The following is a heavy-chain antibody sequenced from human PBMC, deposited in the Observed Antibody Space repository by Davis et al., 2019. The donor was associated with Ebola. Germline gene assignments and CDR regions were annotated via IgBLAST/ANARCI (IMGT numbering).Heavy chain of an antibody. J-gene: IGHJ6*02. CDR3: ASLDYYGMDV. V-gene: IGHV4-4*02. CDR2: IYYSGST. CDR1: GGSISSSNW. Sequence: MPSETLSLTCAVSGGSISSSNWWSWVRQPPGKGLEWIGYIYYSGSTNYNPSLKSRVTISVDTSKNQFSLKLSSVTAADTAVYYCASLDYYGMDVWGQGTTVTVSS.